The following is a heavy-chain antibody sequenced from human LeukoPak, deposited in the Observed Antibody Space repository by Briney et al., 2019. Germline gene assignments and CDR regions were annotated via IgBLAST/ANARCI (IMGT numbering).Heavy chain of an antibody. D-gene: IGHD5-24*01. Sequence: GGSLRLSCAASGFTFSSYAMHWVRQAPGKGLEWVAVISYDGSNKYYADSVKGRFTISRDNSKNTLYLQMNSLRAEDTAVYYCAKKWGHGNSPLDYWGQGTLVTVTS. CDR2: ISYDGSNK. CDR3: AKKWGHGNSPLDY. V-gene: IGHV3-30-3*02. CDR1: GFTFSSYA. J-gene: IGHJ4*02.